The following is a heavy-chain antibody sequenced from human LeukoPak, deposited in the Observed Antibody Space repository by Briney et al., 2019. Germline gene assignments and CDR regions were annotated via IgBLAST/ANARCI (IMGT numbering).Heavy chain of an antibody. D-gene: IGHD6-19*01. CDR3: AKHPKYSSGWYLDY. Sequence: GGSLRLSCAASGLTFSSYGMHWVRQAPGKGLEWVAFIRYDGSNKYYADSVKGLFTISRDNSKNTLYLQMNSLRAEDTAVYYCAKHPKYSSGWYLDYWGQGTLVSVSS. CDR2: IRYDGSNK. CDR1: GLTFSSYG. J-gene: IGHJ4*02. V-gene: IGHV3-30*02.